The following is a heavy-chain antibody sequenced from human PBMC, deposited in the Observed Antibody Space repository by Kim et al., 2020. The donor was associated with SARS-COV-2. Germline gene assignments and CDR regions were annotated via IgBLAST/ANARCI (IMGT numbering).Heavy chain of an antibody. V-gene: IGHV3-21*04. CDR3: VREDRDAIFDY. CDR2: IGSSSQYD. CDR1: GFSFSSYN. Sequence: GGSLRLSCAASGFSFSSYNMNWVRQTPGKGLEWVASIGSSSQYDTYAHSVKGRVTISRDNARNSLYLQMNTLRPEDTAVYYCVREDRDAIFDYWGQGTLVTVSS. J-gene: IGHJ4*02.